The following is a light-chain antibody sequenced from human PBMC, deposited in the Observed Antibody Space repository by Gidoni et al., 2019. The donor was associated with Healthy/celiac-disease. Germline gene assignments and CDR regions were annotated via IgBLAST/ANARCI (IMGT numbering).Light chain of an antibody. V-gene: IGKV1-39*01. CDR3: QQSYSTPPFT. CDR1: QSISSY. CDR2: AAS. J-gene: IGKJ3*01. Sequence: DIQMTQSPSSLSASVGDRVTITCRASQSISSYLNWYQQKPGKAPKLLIYAASSLQSGVPSGFSGSGSGTDFTLTISSLQPEDFATYYCQQSYSTPPFTFGPGTKVDIK.